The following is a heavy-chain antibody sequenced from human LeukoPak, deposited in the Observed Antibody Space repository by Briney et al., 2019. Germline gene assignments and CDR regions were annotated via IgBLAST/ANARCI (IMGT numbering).Heavy chain of an antibody. D-gene: IGHD2-2*01. J-gene: IGHJ6*02. Sequence: PGGSLRLSCAASGFTFSSYTMHWVRQAPGKGLEWVAVISYDGSNKYYADSVKGRFTISRDNSKNTLYLQMNSLRAEDTAVYYCAREKSYCSSTSCYEGHHYYYGMDVWGQGTTVTVSS. V-gene: IGHV3-30-3*01. CDR2: ISYDGSNK. CDR1: GFTFSSYT. CDR3: AREKSYCSSTSCYEGHHYYYGMDV.